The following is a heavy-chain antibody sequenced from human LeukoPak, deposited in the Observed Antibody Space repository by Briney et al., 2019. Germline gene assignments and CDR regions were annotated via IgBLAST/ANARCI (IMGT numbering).Heavy chain of an antibody. Sequence: GRSLRLSCAASGFTFDDYAMHWVRQAPGKGLEWVSGISWNSGSIGYADSVKGRFTISRDNAKNSLYLQMNSLRAEDTAVYYCARDGVAAGIYFDYWGQGTLVTVSS. CDR1: GFTFDDYA. J-gene: IGHJ4*02. CDR2: ISWNSGSI. V-gene: IGHV3-9*01. D-gene: IGHD6-13*01. CDR3: ARDGVAAGIYFDY.